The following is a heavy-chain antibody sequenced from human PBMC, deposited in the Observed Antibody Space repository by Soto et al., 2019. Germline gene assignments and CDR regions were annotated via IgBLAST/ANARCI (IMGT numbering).Heavy chain of an antibody. CDR3: AKEIVGAINY. Sequence: EVQLVESGGGLVQPGRSLRLSCAASGFTFDDYALHWVRQAPGKGLEWGSGISWNSGKIGYADSVKGRFTISRDNANNALYLQMNSLRPEDTAFYYCAKEIVGAINYWGQGTWSPSPQ. D-gene: IGHD1-26*01. CDR1: GFTFDDYA. J-gene: IGHJ4*02. CDR2: ISWNSGKI. V-gene: IGHV3-9*01.